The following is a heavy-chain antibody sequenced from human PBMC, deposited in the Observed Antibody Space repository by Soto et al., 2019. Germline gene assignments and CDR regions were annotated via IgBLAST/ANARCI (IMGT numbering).Heavy chain of an antibody. V-gene: IGHV3-23*01. CDR2: ISGSGGST. CDR1: GFTFSSYA. CDR3: AKDTYSSSWYAEDGTYYYYYGMDG. Sequence: PGGSLRLSCAASGFTFSSYAMSWVRQAPGKGLEWVSAISGSGGSTYYADSVKGRFTISRDNSKNTLYLQMNSLRAEDTAVYYCAKDTYSSSWYAEDGTYYYYYGMDGWVQLTTVTGTS. J-gene: IGHJ6*02. D-gene: IGHD6-13*01.